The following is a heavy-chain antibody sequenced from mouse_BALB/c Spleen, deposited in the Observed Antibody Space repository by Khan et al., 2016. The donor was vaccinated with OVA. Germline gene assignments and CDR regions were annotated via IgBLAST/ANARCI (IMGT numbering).Heavy chain of an antibody. V-gene: IGHV2-6-1*01. J-gene: IGHJ4*01. CDR2: IWSDGST. Sequence: QVQLKESGPGLVAPSQSLSITCTISGFSLTDYGIHWVRQPPGKGLEWLVVIWSDGSTTYNSALKSRLSIIKDNSKSQIFLKMNSLQTDDTAMYYCARQTYYHYYIMDYWGQGTSVTVSS. D-gene: IGHD2-10*01. CDR1: GFSLTDYG. CDR3: ARQTYYHYYIMDY.